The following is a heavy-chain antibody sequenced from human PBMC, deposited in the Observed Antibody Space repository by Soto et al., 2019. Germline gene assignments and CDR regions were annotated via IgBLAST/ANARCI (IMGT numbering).Heavy chain of an antibody. Sequence: EVQLVESGGGLVQPGGSLRLSCAASGFTFNTYRLNWVRQAPGKGLEWVSYISSGSGTIYYADSVKGRFTISRDNAKNSLYLQMNSLRDEDTAVYYCARDYSNYPHYYYGMDVWGQGATVTVSS. J-gene: IGHJ6*02. CDR3: ARDYSNYPHYYYGMDV. CDR2: ISSGSGTI. D-gene: IGHD4-4*01. CDR1: GFTFNTYR. V-gene: IGHV3-48*02.